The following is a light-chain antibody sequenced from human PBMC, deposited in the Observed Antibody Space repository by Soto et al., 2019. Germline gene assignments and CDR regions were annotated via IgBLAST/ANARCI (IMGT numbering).Light chain of an antibody. CDR1: QSVSSSY. Sequence: EIVLTQSPGTLSLSPGERATLSCRASQSVSSSYVAWYQQRPGQAPRLLIYGASSRAAGIPDRFSGSGYGTDFPLTISRLEPEDFAVYYCQQYGSSPRTFGQGTKVEIQ. CDR3: QQYGSSPRT. CDR2: GAS. J-gene: IGKJ1*01. V-gene: IGKV3-20*01.